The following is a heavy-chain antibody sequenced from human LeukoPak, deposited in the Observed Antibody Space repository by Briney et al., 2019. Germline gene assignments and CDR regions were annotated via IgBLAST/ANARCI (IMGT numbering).Heavy chain of an antibody. Sequence: SETLSLTCAVYGGSFSGYYWSWIRQPPGKGLEWIGYIYYSGSTYYNPSLKSRVTISVDTSKNQFSLKLSSVTAADTAVYYCARDIDDAGSFDIWGQGTMVTVSS. D-gene: IGHD2-15*01. CDR2: IYYSGST. J-gene: IGHJ3*02. CDR1: GGSFSGYY. CDR3: ARDIDDAGSFDI. V-gene: IGHV4-30-4*08.